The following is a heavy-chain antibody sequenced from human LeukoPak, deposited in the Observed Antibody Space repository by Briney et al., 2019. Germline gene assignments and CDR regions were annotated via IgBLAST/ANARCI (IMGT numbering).Heavy chain of an antibody. Sequence: SQILSLTCAISGDSVSSNSAAWNWIRQSPSRGLEWLGRTYYRSKWYNDYAVSMKGRITINPDTSKNQVSLQLNSVTPEDTAVYYCKADLPLMDVWGQGTTVTVSS. J-gene: IGHJ6*02. CDR3: KADLPLMDV. CDR2: TYYRSKWYN. CDR1: GDSVSSNSAA. V-gene: IGHV6-1*01.